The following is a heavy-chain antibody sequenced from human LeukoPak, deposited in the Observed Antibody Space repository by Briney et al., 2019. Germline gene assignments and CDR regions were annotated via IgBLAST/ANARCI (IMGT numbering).Heavy chain of an antibody. CDR3: ARSTGWSSDLFDY. Sequence: SETLSPTCTVSGGSISGYYWNWIRQPAGKGLEWIGRVYTSGTTNYSPSLKSRITMSMDTSKNQFSLRLISVTAADTAVYYCARSTGWSSDLFDYWGQGTLVTVSS. CDR2: VYTSGTT. D-gene: IGHD6-19*01. CDR1: GGSISGYY. J-gene: IGHJ4*02. V-gene: IGHV4-4*07.